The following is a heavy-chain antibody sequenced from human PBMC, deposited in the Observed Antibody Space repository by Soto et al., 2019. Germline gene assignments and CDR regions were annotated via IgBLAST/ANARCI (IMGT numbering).Heavy chain of an antibody. CDR3: ARGYRFLEWLPIAY. Sequence: SETLSLTCTVSVVSISSGDYYWSWIRQPPGKGLEWIGYIYYSGSTYYNPSLKSRVTISVDTSKNQFSLQLGSVTAADTAVYYCARGYRFLEWLPIAYGGQGTLVPVS. CDR1: VVSISSGDYY. D-gene: IGHD3-3*01. V-gene: IGHV4-30-4*01. J-gene: IGHJ4*02. CDR2: IYYSGST.